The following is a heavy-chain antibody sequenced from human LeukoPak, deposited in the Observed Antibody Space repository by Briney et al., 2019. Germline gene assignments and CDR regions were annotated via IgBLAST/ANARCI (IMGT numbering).Heavy chain of an antibody. CDR2: IFYNGNT. Sequence: SETLSLTCTVSGGSILDSTYYWAWIRQPPGKGLEWIATIFYNGNTNYNPSLKSRVTMSVDAVKNQFSLNLNSVTAADTAVYYCARQSSGYYYGWFDPWGQGTLVTVSS. V-gene: IGHV4-39*01. CDR1: GGSILDSTYY. CDR3: ARQSSGYYYGWFDP. D-gene: IGHD3-22*01. J-gene: IGHJ5*02.